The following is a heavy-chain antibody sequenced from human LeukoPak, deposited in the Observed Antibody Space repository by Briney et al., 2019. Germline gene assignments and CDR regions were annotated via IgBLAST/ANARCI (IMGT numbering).Heavy chain of an antibody. D-gene: IGHD3-10*01. V-gene: IGHV3-23*01. CDR2: INGGDYST. J-gene: IGHJ4*02. Sequence: GGSLRLSCAASGFTFSSSAMSWVRQAPGKGLQWLSSINGGDYSTYYADSVKGRFTISRDSSKNILYLQMNSLRTDDTAVYYCATANPTPRGVNFDYWGQGTLVTVSS. CDR1: GFTFSSSA. CDR3: ATANPTPRGVNFDY.